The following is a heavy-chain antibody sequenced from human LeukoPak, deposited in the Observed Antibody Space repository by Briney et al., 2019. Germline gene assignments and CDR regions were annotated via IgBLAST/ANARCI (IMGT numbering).Heavy chain of an antibody. V-gene: IGHV4-61*05. Sequence: SETLSLTCTVSGGSISSSSYYWGWIRQPPGKGLEWMGYIYYSGSPNYNPSLKSRVTISVDTSKNQSSLKLSSVTAADTAVYYCARIRIAAAGLESWYFDLWGRGTLVTVSS. CDR2: IYYSGSP. CDR3: ARIRIAAAGLESWYFDL. D-gene: IGHD6-13*01. CDR1: GGSISSSSYY. J-gene: IGHJ2*01.